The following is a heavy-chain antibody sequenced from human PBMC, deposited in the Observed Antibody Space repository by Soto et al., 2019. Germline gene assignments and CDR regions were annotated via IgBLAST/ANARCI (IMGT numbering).Heavy chain of an antibody. CDR2: INPNSGGT. Sequence: ASVKVSCKASGYTFTGYYMHWVRQAPGQGLECMGWINPNSGGTNYAQKFQGWVTMTRDASISTAYMELSRLRSDDTAVYYCARSPDSSSPDSYYYYYYGMDVWGQGTTVTVSS. CDR1: GYTFTGYY. D-gene: IGHD6-6*01. V-gene: IGHV1-2*04. CDR3: ARSPDSSSPDSYYYYYYGMDV. J-gene: IGHJ6*02.